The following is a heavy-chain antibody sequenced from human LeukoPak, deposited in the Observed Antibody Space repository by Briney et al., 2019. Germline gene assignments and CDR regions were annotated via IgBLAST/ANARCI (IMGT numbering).Heavy chain of an antibody. J-gene: IGHJ4*02. CDR1: GGSISSYY. V-gene: IGHV4-4*07. CDR2: IQTSGST. Sequence: PSETLSLTCTVSGGSISSYYWSWIRQPAGRGLEWIGRIQTSGSTNYNPSLKSRVTMSVDTSKNRFSLKVNSVTAADTTVYYCARVGSGWSFDYWGQGTLVTVSS. CDR3: ARVGSGWSFDY. D-gene: IGHD6-19*01.